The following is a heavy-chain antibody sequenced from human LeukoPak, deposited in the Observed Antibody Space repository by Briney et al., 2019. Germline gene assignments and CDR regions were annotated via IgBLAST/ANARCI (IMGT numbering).Heavy chain of an antibody. Sequence: SETLSLTCSVSGGSISTYYWNWLRQPAGKELEWIGRIFASGSTNYNPSLKSRVTISMDKAKNHFSLILKSVTAADTAFYYCARDFYGDDGHHPFDYWGQGILVTVSS. CDR1: GGSISTYY. CDR3: ARDFYGDDGHHPFDY. CDR2: IFASGST. J-gene: IGHJ4*02. D-gene: IGHD3-10*01. V-gene: IGHV4-4*07.